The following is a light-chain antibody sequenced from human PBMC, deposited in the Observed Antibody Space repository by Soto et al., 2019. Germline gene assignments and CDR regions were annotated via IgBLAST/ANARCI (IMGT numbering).Light chain of an antibody. Sequence: IQLTQSPSSLSASVGDRVTITRRASQDISSYLGWYQQKQGKAPKLLIYAASTLQSGVPSRFRGSGSGTDFTLTINRLQPEDFETYFCQQLNNYPSTFGGGTKVDIK. J-gene: IGKJ4*01. CDR1: QDISSY. V-gene: IGKV1-9*01. CDR2: AAS. CDR3: QQLNNYPST.